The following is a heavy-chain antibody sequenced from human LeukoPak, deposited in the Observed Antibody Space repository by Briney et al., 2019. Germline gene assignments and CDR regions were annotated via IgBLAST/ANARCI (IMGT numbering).Heavy chain of an antibody. CDR2: ISGSGGST. Sequence: GGSLRLSCAASGFTFSSYAMSWVRQAPGKGLEWVSAISGSGGSTYYADSVKGRFTISRDNSKNTLYLQMNSLRAEDTAVYYCAKEPAYEVGAISGVFDIWGQGTMVTVSS. CDR3: AKEPAYEVGAISGVFDI. CDR1: GFTFSSYA. D-gene: IGHD1-26*01. V-gene: IGHV3-23*01. J-gene: IGHJ3*02.